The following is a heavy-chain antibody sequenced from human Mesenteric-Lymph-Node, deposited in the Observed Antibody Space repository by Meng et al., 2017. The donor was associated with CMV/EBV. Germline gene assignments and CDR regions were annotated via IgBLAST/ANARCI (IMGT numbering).Heavy chain of an antibody. CDR1: GYSFPSHW. CDR3: ARRSVYNRGGMDV. CDR2: TYPGDSDT. J-gene: IGHJ6*02. V-gene: IGHV5-51*01. Sequence: GESLKISCKGSGYSFPSHWIAWVRQMPGKGLEWMGITYPGDSDTSYSPSFQGQVTISADKSINTAYLHWSSLKASDTATYYCARRSVYNRGGMDVWGQGTTVTVSS. D-gene: IGHD5/OR15-5a*01.